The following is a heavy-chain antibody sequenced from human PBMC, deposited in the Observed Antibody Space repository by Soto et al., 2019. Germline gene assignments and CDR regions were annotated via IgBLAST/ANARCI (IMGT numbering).Heavy chain of an antibody. CDR1: GYTFTSYW. Sequence: LKISCKGSGYTFTSYWIGWVRQMPGKGLEWMGIIYPDDSDTRYSPFFQGQVTISADKSISTAYLQWSSLKASDTAMYYCARLSSPKESVDYWGQGTLVTVSS. CDR2: IYPDDSDT. J-gene: IGHJ4*02. V-gene: IGHV5-51*01. D-gene: IGHD2-15*01. CDR3: ARLSSPKESVDY.